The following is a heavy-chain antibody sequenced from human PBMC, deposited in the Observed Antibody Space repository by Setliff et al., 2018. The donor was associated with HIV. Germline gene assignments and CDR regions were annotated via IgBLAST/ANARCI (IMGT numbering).Heavy chain of an antibody. V-gene: IGHV1-69*10. D-gene: IGHD6-13*01. CDR2: IIPILGIA. Sequence: GASVKVSCKASGGTFSSYAISWVRQAPGQGLEWMGGIIPILGIASYAQKFQGRVTITADKSTSTVYMELSSLRSEDTAVYYCARKRGAATGTDYFDYWGQGTLVTVSS. J-gene: IGHJ4*02. CDR3: ARKRGAATGTDYFDY. CDR1: GGTFSSYA.